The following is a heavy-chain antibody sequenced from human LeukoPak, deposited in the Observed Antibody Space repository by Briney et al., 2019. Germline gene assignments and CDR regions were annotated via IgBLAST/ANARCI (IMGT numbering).Heavy chain of an antibody. CDR3: AKDQFKPSGISMLRGVRGYYYNMDV. Sequence: GGSLRLSCAASGFTFSSYGMHWVRQAPGKGLEWVSFIRNDGSNKYYADSVKGRFTISRDNSKNTLYLQMNSLGAEDTAVYFCAKDQFKPSGISMLRGVRGYYYNMDVWGKGATVTISS. CDR1: GFTFSSYG. CDR2: IRNDGSNK. D-gene: IGHD3-10*01. J-gene: IGHJ6*03. V-gene: IGHV3-30*02.